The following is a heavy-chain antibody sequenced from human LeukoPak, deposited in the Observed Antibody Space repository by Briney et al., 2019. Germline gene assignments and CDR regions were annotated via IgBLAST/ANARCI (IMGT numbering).Heavy chain of an antibody. J-gene: IGHJ4*02. V-gene: IGHV4-59*02. CDR1: GGSVSTYY. CDR2: IYYSGST. Sequence: SETLSLTCTVSGGSVSTYYWNWIRQPPGKGLEWIGYIYYSGSTNYNPSLKSRLTISVDTSNNQFSLKLSSVTAADTAVYYCASTSGYCSGGNCYSAFDYRGEGTLVTVSS. D-gene: IGHD2-15*01. CDR3: ASTSGYCSGGNCYSAFDY.